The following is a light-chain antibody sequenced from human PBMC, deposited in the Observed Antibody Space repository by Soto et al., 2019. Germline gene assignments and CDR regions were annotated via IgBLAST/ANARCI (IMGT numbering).Light chain of an antibody. CDR1: SSDVGGYDY. CDR2: DVS. Sequence: QSALTQPASVSGSPGQSITISCTGTSSDVGGYDYVSWYQQQPGKAPKLIIYDVSNRPSGVSSRFSGSKSGNTLSLTISGLQDEDDADCYCGAWSRSSRVFGGGTKLTVL. J-gene: IGLJ2*01. CDR3: GAWSRSSRV. V-gene: IGLV2-14*03.